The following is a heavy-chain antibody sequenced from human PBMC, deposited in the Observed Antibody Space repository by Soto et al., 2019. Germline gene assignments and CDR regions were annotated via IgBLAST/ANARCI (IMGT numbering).Heavy chain of an antibody. CDR3: AKDYGDSSGWYHDY. Sequence: GGSLRLSCAASGFTFSSYGMHWVRQAPGKGLEWVAVISYDGSNKYYADSVKGRFTISRDNSKNTLYLQMNSLRAEDTAVYYCAKDYGDSSGWYHDYWGQGTLVTVSS. V-gene: IGHV3-30*18. CDR1: GFTFSSYG. CDR2: ISYDGSNK. D-gene: IGHD6-19*01. J-gene: IGHJ4*02.